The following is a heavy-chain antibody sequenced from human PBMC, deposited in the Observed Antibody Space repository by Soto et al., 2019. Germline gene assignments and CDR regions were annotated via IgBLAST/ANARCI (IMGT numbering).Heavy chain of an antibody. CDR3: ARAKDRLQLGGNYYYFLDV. Sequence: QVQLVQSGAEVKKPGSSVKVSCKASGGTFSTSAISWVRQAPGQGLEWVGGIMPVFPTPDYAQKFQGRVTITADESTTTAYLELTSLRTDDTAVYYCARAKDRLQLGGNYYYFLDVWGQGTAITVSS. CDR2: IMPVFPTP. J-gene: IGHJ6*02. V-gene: IGHV1-69*12. CDR1: GGTFSTSA. D-gene: IGHD1-1*01.